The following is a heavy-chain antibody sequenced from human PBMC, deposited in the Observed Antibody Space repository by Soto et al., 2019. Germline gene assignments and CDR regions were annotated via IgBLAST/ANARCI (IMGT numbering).Heavy chain of an antibody. CDR3: ARTVGGGYDFNYYYYYYMDV. Sequence: GGSLRLSCAASGFTFSSYWMHWVRQAPGKGLVWVSRINSDGSSTSYADSVKGRFTISRDNAKNTLYLQMNSLRAEDTAVYYCARTVGGGYDFNYYYYYYMDVWGKGTTVTVSS. CDR2: INSDGSST. V-gene: IGHV3-74*01. CDR1: GFTFSSYW. J-gene: IGHJ6*03. D-gene: IGHD5-12*01.